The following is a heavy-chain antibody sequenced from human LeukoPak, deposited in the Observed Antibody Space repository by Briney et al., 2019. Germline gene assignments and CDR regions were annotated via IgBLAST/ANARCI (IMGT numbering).Heavy chain of an antibody. CDR2: IIPIFGSA. Sequence: SVKGSCKASGGTFSSYSVSWVRQAPGQGLEWMGGIIPIFGSAKYAQKFQGRVTITTDESTSTVYMELSSLRSEDTAVYYCARDRSFSSPDAFDIWGQGTMVTVSS. CDR1: GGTFSSYS. V-gene: IGHV1-69*05. D-gene: IGHD6-6*01. CDR3: ARDRSFSSPDAFDI. J-gene: IGHJ3*02.